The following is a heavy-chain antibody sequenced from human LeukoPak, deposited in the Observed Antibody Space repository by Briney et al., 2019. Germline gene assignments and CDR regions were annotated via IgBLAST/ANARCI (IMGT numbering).Heavy chain of an antibody. CDR3: AKDKGYYGSGD. D-gene: IGHD3-10*01. V-gene: IGHV3-48*01. CDR1: GFTFSTYS. J-gene: IGHJ4*02. Sequence: GGSLRLSCAASGFTFSTYSMNWVRQAPGKGLEWVSYISGSGSTIYYADSVKGRFTISRDNSKNTLYLQMNSLRAEDTAVYYCAKDKGYYGSGDWGQGTLVTVSS. CDR2: ISGSGSTI.